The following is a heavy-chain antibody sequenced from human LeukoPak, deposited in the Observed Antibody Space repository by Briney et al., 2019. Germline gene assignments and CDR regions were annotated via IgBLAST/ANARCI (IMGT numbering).Heavy chain of an antibody. CDR2: ISAYNGNT. D-gene: IGHD6-13*01. CDR1: GYTFTSYG. J-gene: IGHJ5*02. CDR3: ARPIVAAGSNWFDP. Sequence: ASVKVSCKASGYTFTSYGISWVRQAPGQGLEWMGWISAYNGNTNYAQKLQGRVTMTTDTSTGTAYMELRSLRSDDTAVYYCARPIVAAGSNWFDPWGQGTLVTVSS. V-gene: IGHV1-18*01.